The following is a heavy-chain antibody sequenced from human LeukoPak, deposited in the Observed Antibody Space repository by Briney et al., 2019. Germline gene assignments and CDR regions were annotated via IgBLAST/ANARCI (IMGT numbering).Heavy chain of an antibody. CDR2: IYSGGST. D-gene: IGHD6-19*01. CDR3: ARGDGRAVAGTLSFDY. V-gene: IGHV3-53*04. CDR1: GFTVSSNY. J-gene: IGHJ4*02. Sequence: PGGSLRLSCAASGFTVSSNYMSWVRQAPGKGLEWVSVIYSGGSTYYADSVKGRFTISRHNSKNTLYLQMNSLRAEDTAVYYCARGDGRAVAGTLSFDYWGQGTLVTVS.